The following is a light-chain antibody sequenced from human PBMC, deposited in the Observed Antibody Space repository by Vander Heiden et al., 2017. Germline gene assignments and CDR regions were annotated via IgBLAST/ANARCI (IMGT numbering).Light chain of an antibody. CDR2: LGS. V-gene: IGKV2-28*01. J-gene: IGKJ4*01. CDR1: QSLLHSDGHNY. CDR3: MKVLQRQFT. Sequence: DMVMTQSPLSLPVTPGEPASISCRSSQSLLHSDGHNYLDGYLQKQGQSPQLLIYLGSNRASGVPDRFSGSGSGTDFTLEISRVEAEDVGVYYCMKVLQRQFTVGGGTRVEIK.